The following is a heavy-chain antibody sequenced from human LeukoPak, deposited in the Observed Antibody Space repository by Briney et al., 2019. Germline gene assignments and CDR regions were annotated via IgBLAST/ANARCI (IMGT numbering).Heavy chain of an antibody. CDR2: ISSSSSYI. CDR3: ARDSPRGFYGSGSYSSHDAFDI. D-gene: IGHD3-10*01. Sequence: GGSLRLSCAASGXTFSSYSMNWVRQAPGKGLEWVSSISSSSSYIYYADSVKGRFTISRDNAKNSLYLQMNSLRAEDTAVYYCARDSPRGFYGSGSYSSHDAFDIWGQGTMVTVSS. J-gene: IGHJ3*02. CDR1: GXTFSSYS. V-gene: IGHV3-21*01.